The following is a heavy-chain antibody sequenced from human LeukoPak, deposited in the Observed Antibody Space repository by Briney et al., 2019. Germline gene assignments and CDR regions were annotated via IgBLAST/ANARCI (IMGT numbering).Heavy chain of an antibody. Sequence: GGSLRLSCAASGFTFSSYWMSWVRQAPGKELEWVANIKQDGSEKYYVDSVKGRFTISRDNAKNSLYLQMNSLRAEDTAVYYCARRFLEWLMNKDAFDIWGQGTMVTVSS. V-gene: IGHV3-7*01. CDR1: GFTFSSYW. J-gene: IGHJ3*02. D-gene: IGHD3-3*01. CDR2: IKQDGSEK. CDR3: ARRFLEWLMNKDAFDI.